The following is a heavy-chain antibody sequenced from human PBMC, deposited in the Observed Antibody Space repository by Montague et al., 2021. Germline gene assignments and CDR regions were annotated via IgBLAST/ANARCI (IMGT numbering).Heavy chain of an antibody. D-gene: IGHD6-13*01. Sequence: PALVKPTQTLTLTCTFSGFSRATGGVGVAWLRQPPGKALEWLALIFWDDDKRYSPSLKSRLTITKDTTKNQVVLTLTNMDPVDTATYFCAPKIAAHKAHDGFSVWGQGTVVTVSA. CDR1: GFSRATGGVG. V-gene: IGHV2-5*02. CDR3: APKIAAHKAHDGFSV. CDR2: IFWDDDK. J-gene: IGHJ3*01.